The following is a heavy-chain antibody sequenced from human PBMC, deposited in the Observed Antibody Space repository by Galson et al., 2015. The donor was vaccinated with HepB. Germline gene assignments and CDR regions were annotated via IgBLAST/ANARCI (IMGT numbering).Heavy chain of an antibody. Sequence: QSGAEVKKPGESLRISCKGSGYSFTSYWISWVRQMPGKGLEWMGRIDPSDSYTNYSPSFQGHVTISADKSISTAYLQWSSLKASNPAMYYGAIPMIAVAQTGYYYYGMDVWGQGTTVTVAS. CDR1: GYSFTSYW. D-gene: IGHD6-19*01. CDR2: IDPSDSYT. V-gene: IGHV5-10-1*01. CDR3: AIPMIAVAQTGYYYYGMDV. J-gene: IGHJ6*02.